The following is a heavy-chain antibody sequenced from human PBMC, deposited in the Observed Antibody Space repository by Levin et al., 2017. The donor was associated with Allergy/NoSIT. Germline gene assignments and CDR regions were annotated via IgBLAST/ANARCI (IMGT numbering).Heavy chain of an antibody. J-gene: IGHJ1*01. CDR1: GFTFSSYG. Sequence: LSLTCAASGFTFSSYGMHWVRQAPGKGLEWVAVIWYDGSNKYYADSVKGRFTISRDNSKNTLYLQMNSLRAEDTAVYYCARGGTYSSGWYADAEYFQHWGQGTLVTVSS. CDR3: ARGGTYSSGWYADAEYFQH. V-gene: IGHV3-33*01. D-gene: IGHD6-19*01. CDR2: IWYDGSNK.